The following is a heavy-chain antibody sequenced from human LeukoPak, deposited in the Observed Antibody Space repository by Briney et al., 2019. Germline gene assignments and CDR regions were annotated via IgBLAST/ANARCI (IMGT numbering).Heavy chain of an antibody. Sequence: GGSLRLSCAVSGFTVSGNYMSWVRQAPGKGLEWVSLIYSGGTTYYADSVKGRFTISRDDSKNTLYLQMNSLRAEDTAVYYCARRAGGYSHPYDYWGQGTLVTVSS. J-gene: IGHJ4*02. D-gene: IGHD5-12*01. CDR1: GFTVSGNY. CDR2: IYSGGTT. V-gene: IGHV3-53*01. CDR3: ARRAGGYSHPYDY.